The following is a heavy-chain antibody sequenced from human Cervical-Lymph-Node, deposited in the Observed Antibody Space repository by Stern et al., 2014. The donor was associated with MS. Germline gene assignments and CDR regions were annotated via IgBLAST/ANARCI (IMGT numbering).Heavy chain of an antibody. V-gene: IGHV5-51*01. CDR3: ARQRYFDY. Sequence: VQLVESGPEVKRPGESLKISCQASGYTFTSYWIGGVRQMPGKGLEWIAIIFPGGSDIRYSPSFQGQVTISAAKSSSTAYLQWNNLKASDTAIYYCARQRYFDYWGQGTLVTVSS. J-gene: IGHJ4*02. CDR1: GYTFTSYW. CDR2: IFPGGSDI.